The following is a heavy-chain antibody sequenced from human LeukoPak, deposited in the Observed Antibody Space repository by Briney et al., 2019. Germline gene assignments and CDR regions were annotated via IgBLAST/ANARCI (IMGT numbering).Heavy chain of an antibody. V-gene: IGHV3-23*01. CDR1: GFTFSSYA. J-gene: IGHJ3*02. D-gene: IGHD3-3*01. CDR3: AKNEWSLAAFDI. Sequence: GGSLRLSCAASGFTFSSYAMSCVRGAPGKGGEWVSAISGSSGSTYYADSVKGRLTISRDNSKNTLSLQMNSLRAEDTAVYYCAKNEWSLAAFDIWGQGTMVTVSS. CDR2: ISGSSGST.